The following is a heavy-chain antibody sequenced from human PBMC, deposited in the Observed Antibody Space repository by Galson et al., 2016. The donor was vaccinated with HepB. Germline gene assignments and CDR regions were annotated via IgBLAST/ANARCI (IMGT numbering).Heavy chain of an antibody. J-gene: IGHJ6*02. D-gene: IGHD3-3*01. CDR1: GYTFTSYG. V-gene: IGHV1-18*01. CDR3: ARDYPYYEFWSGYEYHGMDV. Sequence: SVKVSCKASGYTFTSYGMSWVRQAPGQGLEWMGWISAYNGHTNYAQNLQDRVTMTTDTSTSTAYMEVRSLRSDDTAVYYCARDYPYYEFWSGYEYHGMDVWGQGTTGTVSS. CDR2: ISAYNGHT.